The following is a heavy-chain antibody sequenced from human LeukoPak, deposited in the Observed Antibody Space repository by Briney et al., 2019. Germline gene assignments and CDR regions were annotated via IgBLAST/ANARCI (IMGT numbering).Heavy chain of an antibody. D-gene: IGHD1-26*01. CDR3: ARDQTSRVVGATTDNYYYYYMDV. CDR1: GFTFSSYS. V-gene: IGHV3-21*01. J-gene: IGHJ6*03. CDR2: ISSSSSYI. Sequence: GSLRLSCAASGFTFSSYSMNWVRQAPGKGLEWVSSISSSSSYIYYADSVKGRFTISRDNAKNSLYLQMNSLRAEDTAVYYCARDQTSRVVGATTDNYYYYYMDVWGKGTTVTVSS.